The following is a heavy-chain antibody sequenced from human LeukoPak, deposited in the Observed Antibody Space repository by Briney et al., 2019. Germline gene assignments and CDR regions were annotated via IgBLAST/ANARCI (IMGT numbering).Heavy chain of an antibody. V-gene: IGHV3-30*14. CDR3: VRDNYGMDV. J-gene: IGHJ6*02. CDR1: GFTFSRYN. CDR2: ISYDGSNK. Sequence: GGSLRLSCAASGFTFSRYNMHWVRQAPGKGLEWVAIISYDGSNKNYADSVKGRFTISRDNSKNRLYLQLSSLRIEDTAVYYCVRDNYGMDVWGQGTTVTVSS.